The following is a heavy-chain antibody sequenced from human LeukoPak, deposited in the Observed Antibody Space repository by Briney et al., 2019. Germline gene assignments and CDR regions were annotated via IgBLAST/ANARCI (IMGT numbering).Heavy chain of an antibody. D-gene: IGHD3-22*01. J-gene: IGHJ3*02. CDR2: INSSSSYI. Sequence: PGGSLRLSCAASGFTFSSYRMNWVRQAPGKGLEWVSSINSSSSYIYYADSVKGRFTISRDNAKNSLYLQMNSLRAEDTAVYYCARDRYYYDSSGEDAFDIWGQGTMVTVSS. V-gene: IGHV3-21*01. CDR3: ARDRYYYDSSGEDAFDI. CDR1: GFTFSSYR.